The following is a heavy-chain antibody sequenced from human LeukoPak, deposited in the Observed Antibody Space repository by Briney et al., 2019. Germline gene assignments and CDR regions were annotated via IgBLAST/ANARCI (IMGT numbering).Heavy chain of an antibody. CDR1: GGSFSGYY. CDR2: INHSGST. CDR3: ARIFGHYDSSGYLDY. D-gene: IGHD3-22*01. J-gene: IGHJ4*02. Sequence: SETLSLTCAVYGGSFSGYYWSWTRQPPGKGLEWIGEINHSGSTNYNPSLKSRVTISVDTSKNQFSLKLSSVTAADTAVYYCARIFGHYDSSGYLDYWGQGTLVTVSS. V-gene: IGHV4-34*01.